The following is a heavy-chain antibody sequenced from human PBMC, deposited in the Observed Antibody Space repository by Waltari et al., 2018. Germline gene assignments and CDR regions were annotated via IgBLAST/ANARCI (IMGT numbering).Heavy chain of an antibody. D-gene: IGHD5-18*01. Sequence: LQLVQPGAHVRKPWSCVGVPCKALSATFTTHALLRVGPAPRHVVEWMGRNIPIRGIANYAQKFQVRVTITSDKSTSTAYMELSSLRSEDAAVYYCALGARGYSYGKSSYYGMDVWGQGTTVTVSS. CDR2: NIPIRGIA. CDR3: ALGARGYSYGKSSYYGMDV. V-gene: IGHV1-69*04. J-gene: IGHJ6*02. CDR1: SATFTTHA.